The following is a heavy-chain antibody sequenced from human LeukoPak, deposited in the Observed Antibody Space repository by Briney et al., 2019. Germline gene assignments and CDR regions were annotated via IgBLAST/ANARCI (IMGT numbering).Heavy chain of an antibody. V-gene: IGHV1-69*13. D-gene: IGHD6-13*01. CDR2: IIPIFGTA. J-gene: IGHJ4*02. Sequence: ASVKVSCKASGSSGDTFNSHGVSWVRQAPGQGLEWMGGIIPIFGTANYAQKFQGRVTITADETTSTAYMELSSLRSEDTAVYYCARDRSSSFPSYFDYWSQGTLVTVSS. CDR3: ARDRSSSFPSYFDY. CDR1: GSSGDTFNSHG.